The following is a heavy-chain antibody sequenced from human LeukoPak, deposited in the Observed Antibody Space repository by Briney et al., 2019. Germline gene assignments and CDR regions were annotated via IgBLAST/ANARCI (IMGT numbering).Heavy chain of an antibody. D-gene: IGHD2-21*02. CDR3: ARLAYCGGDCRNWFDP. Sequence: ASVKVSCKATGYAFTTSDINWVRQAPGQGLEWMGGIIPIFGTANYAQKFQGRVTITADESASTAYMELSSLRSEDTAVYYCARLAYCGGDCRNWFDPWGQGTLVTVSS. CDR2: IIPIFGTA. V-gene: IGHV1-69*13. J-gene: IGHJ5*02. CDR1: GYAFTTSD.